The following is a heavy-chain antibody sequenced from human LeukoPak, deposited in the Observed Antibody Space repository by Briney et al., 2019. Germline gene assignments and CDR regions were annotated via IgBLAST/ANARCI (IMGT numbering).Heavy chain of an antibody. D-gene: IGHD5-18*01. CDR1: GFTFDDYA. J-gene: IGHJ4*02. CDR3: VRADGRSYGLFDS. V-gene: IGHV3-9*01. Sequence: PGRSLRLSCAASGFTFDDYAMHWVRQAPGKGLEWVSGISWNSGSIGYADSVKGRFTISRDNAKNTLYLQMDSLRPEDTAVYHCVRADGRSYGLFDSWGRGTLVIVSS. CDR2: ISWNSGSI.